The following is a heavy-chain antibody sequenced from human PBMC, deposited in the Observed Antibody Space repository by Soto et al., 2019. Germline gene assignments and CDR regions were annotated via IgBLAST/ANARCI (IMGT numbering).Heavy chain of an antibody. Sequence: SQTLCLTCTVSGGTXIRHYWRWIRQPPGKGLEWIGYMYNTGSTVYNPSFKSRVTISVDTSKNQFSLKLNSVTAADTAVYYCARDLWGYCGTDCYPLDVWGQGTTVTVSS. D-gene: IGHD2-21*02. CDR2: MYNTGST. J-gene: IGHJ6*02. CDR3: ARDLWGYCGTDCYPLDV. CDR1: GGTXIRHY. V-gene: IGHV4-59*11.